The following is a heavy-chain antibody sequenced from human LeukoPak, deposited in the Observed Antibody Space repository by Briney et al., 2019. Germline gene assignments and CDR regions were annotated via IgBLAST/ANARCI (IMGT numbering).Heavy chain of an antibody. J-gene: IGHJ4*02. CDR3: ARDPGRVRGVLGFDY. CDR1: GFTFNTYS. D-gene: IGHD3-10*01. CDR2: ISSSSNPI. V-gene: IGHV3-48*04. Sequence: PGGSLRLSCAASGFTFNTYSMNWVRRAPGKGLEWVSYISSSSNPIWYADPVKGRFTISRDNAKNSLYLQLNSLRAEDTAVYYCARDPGRVRGVLGFDYWGQGIPVTVSS.